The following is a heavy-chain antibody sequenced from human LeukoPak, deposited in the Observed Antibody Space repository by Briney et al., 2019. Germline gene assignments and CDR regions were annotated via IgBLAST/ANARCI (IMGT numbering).Heavy chain of an antibody. J-gene: IGHJ4*02. CDR3: ARGVADSSGWLFDY. D-gene: IGHD6-19*01. V-gene: IGHV1-2*06. Sequence: WASVEVSCKASGYTFTSYGISWVRQAPGQGLEWMGRINPNSGGTNYAQKFQGRVTMTRDTSISTAYMELSRLRSDDTAVYYCARGVADSSGWLFDYWGQGTLVTVSS. CDR1: GYTFTSYG. CDR2: INPNSGGT.